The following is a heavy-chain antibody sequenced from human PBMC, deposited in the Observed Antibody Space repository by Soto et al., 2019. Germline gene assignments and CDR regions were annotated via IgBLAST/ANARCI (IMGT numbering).Heavy chain of an antibody. D-gene: IGHD2-2*02. CDR2: ISAYNGNT. CDR1: GYTFTSYG. CDR3: ARDYTIPDYYYYYYGMDV. J-gene: IGHJ6*02. V-gene: IGHV1-18*01. Sequence: QVQLVQSGAEVKKPGASVKVSCKASGYTFTSYGISWVRQAPGQGLEWMGWISAYNGNTNYAQKLQGRVTMTTDTSTSTAYMELRSLRSDDTAVYYCARDYTIPDYYYYYYGMDVWGQGTTVTVSS.